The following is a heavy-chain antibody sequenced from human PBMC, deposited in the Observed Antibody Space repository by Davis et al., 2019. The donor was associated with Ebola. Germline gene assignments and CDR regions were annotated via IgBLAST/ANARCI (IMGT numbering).Heavy chain of an antibody. V-gene: IGHV3-30*19. D-gene: IGHD1-26*01. CDR1: RFTFSSYA. CDR2: ISYDGSNK. J-gene: IGHJ4*02. CDR3: ARDQGRWELLGGFDY. Sequence: GESLKISCAASRFTFSSYAMHWVRQAPGKGLEWVAVISYDGSNKYYADSVKGRFTISRDNSKNTLYLQMNSLRAEDTAVYYCARDQGRWELLGGFDYWGQGTLVTVSS.